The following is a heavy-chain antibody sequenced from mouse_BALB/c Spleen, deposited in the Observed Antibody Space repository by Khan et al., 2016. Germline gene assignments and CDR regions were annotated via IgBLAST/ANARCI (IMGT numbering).Heavy chain of an antibody. J-gene: IGHJ1*01. V-gene: IGHV1S29*02. CDR2: IYPYNGGT. D-gene: IGHD2-4*01. CDR1: GYTFTDYN. CDR3: ARGLRWCFDV. Sequence: VQLKQSGPELVKPGASVKISCKASGYTFTDYNMHWVKQSHGKSLEWIGYIYPYNGGTGHNQKFKSKATLPVDNSSSTAYMELRSLTSEESAVYYCARGLRWCFDVWGAGTTVTVSS.